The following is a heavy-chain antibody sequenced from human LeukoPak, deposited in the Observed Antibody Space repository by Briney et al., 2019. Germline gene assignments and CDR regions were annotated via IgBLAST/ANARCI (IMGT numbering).Heavy chain of an antibody. Sequence: GGSLRLSCAASGFTFDDYAMHWVRQAPGKGLEWVSGISWNSGSIGYADSVKGRFTISRDNAKNSLYLQMNSLRAEDTALYYCAKDAVHGSGGEGYYFDYWGQGTLVTVSS. D-gene: IGHD3-10*01. CDR2: ISWNSGSI. J-gene: IGHJ4*02. CDR1: GFTFDDYA. CDR3: AKDAVHGSGGEGYYFDY. V-gene: IGHV3-9*01.